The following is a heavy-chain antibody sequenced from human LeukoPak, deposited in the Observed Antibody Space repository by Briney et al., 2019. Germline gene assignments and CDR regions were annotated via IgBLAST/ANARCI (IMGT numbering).Heavy chain of an antibody. J-gene: IGHJ3*02. CDR3: ASSPYYYDSSGYGAFDI. CDR1: GYSFTSYW. CDR2: IYPGDSDT. V-gene: IGHV5-51*01. Sequence: GESLKISCKGSGYSFTSYWIGWVRQMPGKGLEWMGGIYPGDSDTRYSPSFQGQVTIAADKSLSTAYLQWSSLKASDTAMYYCASSPYYYDSSGYGAFDIWGQGTMVTVSS. D-gene: IGHD3-22*01.